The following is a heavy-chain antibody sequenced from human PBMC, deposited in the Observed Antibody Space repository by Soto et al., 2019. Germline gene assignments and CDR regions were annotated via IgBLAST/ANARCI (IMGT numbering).Heavy chain of an antibody. CDR1: GYSFTSYW. CDR3: AGSLGYCSSTSCYTPSIDAFDI. CDR2: IYPGDSDT. V-gene: IGHV5-51*01. D-gene: IGHD2-2*02. Sequence: GESLKISCKVSGYSFTSYWIGWVRQMPGKGLEWMGIIYPGDSDTRYSPSFQGQVTISADKSISTAYLQWSSLKASDTAMYYCAGSLGYCSSTSCYTPSIDAFDIWGQGTMVTVSS. J-gene: IGHJ3*02.